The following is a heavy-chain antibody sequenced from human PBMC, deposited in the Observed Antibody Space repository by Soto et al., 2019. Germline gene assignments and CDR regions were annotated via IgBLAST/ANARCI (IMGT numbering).Heavy chain of an antibody. CDR3: AKDRMYEGTVTNTVSDY. Sequence: QVQLVESGGGVVQPGRSLRLSCAASGFTFSSYGMHWVRQAPGKGLEWVAVISYDGSNKYYADSVKGRFTISRDNSKNTLYLQMNSLRAEDTAVYYCAKDRMYEGTVTNTVSDYWGQGTLVTVSS. CDR2: ISYDGSNK. V-gene: IGHV3-30*18. J-gene: IGHJ4*02. D-gene: IGHD4-17*01. CDR1: GFTFSSYG.